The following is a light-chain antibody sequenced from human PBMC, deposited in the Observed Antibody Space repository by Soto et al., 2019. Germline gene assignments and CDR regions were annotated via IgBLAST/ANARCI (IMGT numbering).Light chain of an antibody. CDR2: DVS. CDR1: RSDVGGYNY. Sequence: QSVLTQPASVSGSPGQSITISCTGTRSDVGGYNYVSWYKQHPGKAPKLMIYDVSNRPSGVSNRFSGSKSGNTSSLTISGLQAEDEADYYCSSYTSSSTHYVFGTGTNLTVL. J-gene: IGLJ1*01. V-gene: IGLV2-14*01. CDR3: SSYTSSSTHYV.